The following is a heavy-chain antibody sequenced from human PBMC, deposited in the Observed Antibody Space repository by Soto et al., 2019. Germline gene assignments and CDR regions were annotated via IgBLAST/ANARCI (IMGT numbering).Heavy chain of an antibody. V-gene: IGHV4-4*02. J-gene: IGHJ5*02. Sequence: SETLSLTCGVSGDSISSSNWWNWVRQPPGTGLEWIGEVHHSGSTSYNPSLKSRVTISVDKSKNQFSLKLNSVIAADTAVYYCARARQYCSSTSCYLDPWGQGTLVTVSS. CDR2: VHHSGST. CDR1: GDSISSSNW. D-gene: IGHD2-2*01. CDR3: ARARQYCSSTSCYLDP.